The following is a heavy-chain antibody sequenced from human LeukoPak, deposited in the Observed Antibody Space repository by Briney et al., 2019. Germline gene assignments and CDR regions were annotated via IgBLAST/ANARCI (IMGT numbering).Heavy chain of an antibody. V-gene: IGHV3-23*01. D-gene: IGHD3-3*01. CDR3: AKALTIFGVVITNYFDY. Sequence: RGSLRLSCAASGFTFSSYAMSWVRQAPGKGLEWVSAISGSGGSTYYADSVKGRFTISRDNSKNTLYLQMNSLRAEDTAVYYCAKALTIFGVVITNYFDYWGQGTLVTVSS. CDR1: GFTFSSYA. CDR2: ISGSGGST. J-gene: IGHJ4*02.